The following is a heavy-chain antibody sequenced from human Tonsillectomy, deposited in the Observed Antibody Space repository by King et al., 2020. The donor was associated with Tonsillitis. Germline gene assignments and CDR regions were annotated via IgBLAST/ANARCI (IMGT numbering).Heavy chain of an antibody. CDR2: FDPEDGET. Sequence: GQLVQSGAEVKKPGASVKVSCKVSGYTLTELSMHWVRQAPGKGLEWMGGFDPEDGETIYAQKFQGRVTMTEDTSTDTAYMELSSLRSEDTAVYYCATAYYDSSGYYAAFDIWGQGTMVTVSS. CDR3: ATAYYDSSGYYAAFDI. J-gene: IGHJ3*02. CDR1: GYTLTELS. V-gene: IGHV1-24*01. D-gene: IGHD3-22*01.